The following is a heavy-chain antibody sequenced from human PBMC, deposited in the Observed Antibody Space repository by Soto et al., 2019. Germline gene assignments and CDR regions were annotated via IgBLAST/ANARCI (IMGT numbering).Heavy chain of an antibody. V-gene: IGHV4-38-2*01. CDR3: ARGDFWSGYGAGSMDV. CDR2: IYHSWST. J-gene: IGHJ6*02. D-gene: IGHD3-3*01. Sequence: SETLSLTCAVSVYSISSGYYWGCIRQPPGKGLEWIGSIYHSWSTYYNPSLKSRVTISVDTSKNQFSLKLSSVTAADTAVYYCARGDFWSGYGAGSMDVWGQGTTVTVSS. CDR1: VYSISSGYY.